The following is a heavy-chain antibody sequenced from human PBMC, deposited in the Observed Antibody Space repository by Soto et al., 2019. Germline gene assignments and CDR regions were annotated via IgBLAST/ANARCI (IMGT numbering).Heavy chain of an antibody. V-gene: IGHV4-59*01. D-gene: IGHD3-9*01. J-gene: IGHJ3*02. Sequence: SETLSLTCTVSGGSIGTYYWSWIRQPPGKGLEWIGYIYYSGSTNYNPSLKSRVTISVDTSKNQFSLKLSSVTAADTAVYYCARECDILTGYYKVRAFDIWGQGTMVTVSS. CDR3: ARECDILTGYYKVRAFDI. CDR1: GGSIGTYY. CDR2: IYYSGST.